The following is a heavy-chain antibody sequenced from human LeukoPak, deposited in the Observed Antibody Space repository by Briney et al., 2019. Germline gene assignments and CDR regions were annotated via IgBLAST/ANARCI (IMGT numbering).Heavy chain of an antibody. CDR3: ASGWSSSSSGGNY. CDR1: GGSISSSSYY. Sequence: PSETLSLTCTVSGGSISSSSYYWGWIRQPPGKGLEWIGSIYYSGSTYYNPSLKSRVTISVDTSKNQFSPKLSSVTAADTAVYYCASGWSSSSSGGNYWGQGTLVTVSS. J-gene: IGHJ4*02. V-gene: IGHV4-39*01. D-gene: IGHD6-6*01. CDR2: IYYSGST.